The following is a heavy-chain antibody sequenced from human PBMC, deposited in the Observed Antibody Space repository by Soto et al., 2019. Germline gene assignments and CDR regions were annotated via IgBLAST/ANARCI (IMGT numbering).Heavy chain of an antibody. V-gene: IGHV3-43D*04. CDR1: GLTCDEFA. Sequence: GVPMIVSSGASGLTCDEFAVHWVRQPPGKGLEWVSLISWDGSNRYYADSVQGRFTISRDNSKYSLYLEMNSLRADDTALYYCTKSSVHCSGGSGLDFWGQGTLVTVSS. CDR2: ISWDGSNR. D-gene: IGHD2-15*01. CDR3: TKSSVHCSGGSGLDF. J-gene: IGHJ4*02.